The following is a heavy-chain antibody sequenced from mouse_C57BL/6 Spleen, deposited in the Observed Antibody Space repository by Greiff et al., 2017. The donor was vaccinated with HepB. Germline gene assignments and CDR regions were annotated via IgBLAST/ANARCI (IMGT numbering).Heavy chain of an antibody. CDR2: INPNNGGT. D-gene: IGHD2-4*01. CDR3: ARKVYYDYDVRNYAMDY. J-gene: IGHJ4*01. CDR1: GYTFTDYN. V-gene: IGHV1-18*01. Sequence: EVQLQQSGPELVKPGASVKIPCKASGYTFTDYNMDWVKQSHGKSLEWIGDINPNNGGTIYNQKFKGKATLTVDKSSSTAYMELRSLTSEDTAVYYCARKVYYDYDVRNYAMDYWGQGTSVTVSS.